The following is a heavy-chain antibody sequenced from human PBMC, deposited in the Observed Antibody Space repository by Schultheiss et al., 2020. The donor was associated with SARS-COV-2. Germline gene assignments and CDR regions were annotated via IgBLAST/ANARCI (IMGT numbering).Heavy chain of an antibody. CDR1: GYTFTTYG. V-gene: IGHV1-18*01. CDR2: ISAYDGHT. D-gene: IGHD5-12*01. CDR3: ARDAGYGGYVVWYYGMDV. J-gene: IGHJ6*02. Sequence: ASVKVSCKASGYTFTTYGISWVRQAPGQGLEWMGWISAYDGHTNYAQKLQGRVTMTTDTSTSTAYMELSSLRSEDTAVYYCARDAGYGGYVVWYYGMDVWGQGTTVTVSS.